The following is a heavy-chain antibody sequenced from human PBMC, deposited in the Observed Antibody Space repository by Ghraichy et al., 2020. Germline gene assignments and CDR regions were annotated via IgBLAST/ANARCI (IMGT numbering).Heavy chain of an antibody. CDR1: GGSFSGYY. J-gene: IGHJ3*02. Sequence: ETLSLTCAVYGGSFSGYYWSWIRQPPGKGLVWVSRINSDGSSTSYADSVKGRFTISRDNAKNTLYLQMNSLRAEDTAVYYCARVSSSWHAFDIWGQGTMVTVSS. CDR2: INSDGSST. D-gene: IGHD6-13*01. V-gene: IGHV3-74*01. CDR3: ARVSSSWHAFDI.